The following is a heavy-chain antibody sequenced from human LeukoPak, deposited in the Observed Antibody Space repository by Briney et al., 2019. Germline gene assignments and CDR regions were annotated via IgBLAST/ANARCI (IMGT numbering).Heavy chain of an antibody. CDR1: GFIFSSYW. CDR2: IKQDGSQK. Sequence: PGGSLRLSCAASGFIFSSYWMNWVRQAPGKGLEWVANIKQDGSQKYYVDSVQGRFTISRDNAKNSLYLQMNSLRAEDTAVYYCARASPIAVAWGDYWGQGTLVTVSS. V-gene: IGHV3-7*01. J-gene: IGHJ4*02. CDR3: ARASPIAVAWGDY. D-gene: IGHD6-19*01.